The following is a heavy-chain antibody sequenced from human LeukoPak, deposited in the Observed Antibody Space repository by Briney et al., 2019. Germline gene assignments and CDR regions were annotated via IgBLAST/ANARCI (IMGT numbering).Heavy chain of an antibody. D-gene: IGHD4-23*01. J-gene: IGHJ6*03. Sequence: GGSLRLSCAASGFTFSSYGMSWVRQAPGKGLEWVSAISGSGGSTYYADSVKGRFTISRDNSKNTLYLQMNSLRAEDTAVYYCAKDQPPGTVAPHYMDVWGKGTTVTISS. CDR1: GFTFSSYG. CDR2: ISGSGGST. V-gene: IGHV3-23*01. CDR3: AKDQPPGTVAPHYMDV.